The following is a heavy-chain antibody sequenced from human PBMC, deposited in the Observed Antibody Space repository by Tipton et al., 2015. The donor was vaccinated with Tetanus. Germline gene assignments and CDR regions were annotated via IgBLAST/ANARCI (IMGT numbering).Heavy chain of an antibody. V-gene: IGHV4-31*02. Sequence: LRLSCTVSGGSISSGGYYWSWIRQHPGKGLEWIGYIYYSGTTYYNPSLKSRVTISVDTSKNQFSLKLSSVTAADTAGYYCARERVNLAVAAGFDSGGQGTLVTVSS. CDR1: GGSISSGGYY. J-gene: IGHJ4*02. CDR3: ARERVNLAVAAGFDS. CDR2: IYYSGTT. D-gene: IGHD6-19*01.